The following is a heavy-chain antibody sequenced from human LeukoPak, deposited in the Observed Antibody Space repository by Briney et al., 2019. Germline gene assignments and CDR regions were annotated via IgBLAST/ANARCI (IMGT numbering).Heavy chain of an antibody. CDR1: GGSIRNYY. CDR2: IHYSGRT. D-gene: IGHD3-16*01. J-gene: IGHJ4*02. CDR3: ARLSNPYGGFHLDF. V-gene: IGHV4-59*08. Sequence: SETLSLTCTVSGGSIRNYYWSWIRQPPGKGLGWIGYIHYSGRTNYSPSLKRRVTMSVDTSKNQFSLRLSSVTAADTAFYYCARLSNPYGGFHLDFWGQGTLVTVSS.